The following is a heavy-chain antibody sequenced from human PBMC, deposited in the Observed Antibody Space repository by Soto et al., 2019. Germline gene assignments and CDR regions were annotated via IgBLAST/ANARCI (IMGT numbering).Heavy chain of an antibody. CDR3: ARGVGAYYFDY. Sequence: QVQLVQSGAEVKKPGSSVKVSCKASGGTFSTYAITWVRQAPGQGLEWLGGIIPIFGTTDYARKFQGRVTITAAESTRTVFIELSSLTSADTCVYYCARGVGAYYFDYWGQGTLVNVSS. V-gene: IGHV1-69*01. D-gene: IGHD1-26*01. CDR1: GGTFSTYA. J-gene: IGHJ4*02. CDR2: IIPIFGTT.